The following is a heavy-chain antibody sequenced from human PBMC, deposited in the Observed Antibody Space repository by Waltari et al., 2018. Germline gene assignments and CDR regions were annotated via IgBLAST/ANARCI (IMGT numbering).Heavy chain of an antibody. Sequence: QVQLQESGPGLVKPSETLSLTCTVSGGSISSYYWSWIRQPPGKGLEWIGYIHYSASTNDNRALRSRVTRSGDTSRTQLTLKLSSVTAADTAVYYCARVLRFLEWSTRRDYYYYYMDVWGKGTTVTIS. CDR2: IHYSAST. CDR3: ARVLRFLEWSTRRDYYYYYMDV. V-gene: IGHV4-59*01. D-gene: IGHD3-3*01. CDR1: GGSISSYY. J-gene: IGHJ6*03.